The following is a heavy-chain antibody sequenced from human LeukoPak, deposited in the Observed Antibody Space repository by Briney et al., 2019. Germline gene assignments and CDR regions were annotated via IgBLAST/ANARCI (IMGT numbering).Heavy chain of an antibody. CDR3: ARVDIVVVVAATGVWFDP. J-gene: IGHJ5*02. D-gene: IGHD2-15*01. V-gene: IGHV4-30-2*01. CDR1: GGSISSGGYS. Sequence: SETLSLTCAVSGGSISSGGYSWSWIRQPPGKGLEWIGYIYHSGSTYYNPSLKSRVTISVDRSKNQFSLKLSSVTAADTAVYYCARVDIVVVVAATGVWFDPWGQGTLVTISS. CDR2: IYHSGST.